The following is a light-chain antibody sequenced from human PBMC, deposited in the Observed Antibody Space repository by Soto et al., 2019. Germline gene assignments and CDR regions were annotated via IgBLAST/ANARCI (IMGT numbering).Light chain of an antibody. V-gene: IGLV2-14*01. Sequence: QSALSQPASVAGSPGQSITISCTGTRSDVGSYNYVSWYQQHPGKAPKRMIYEVTNRPSGVSNRFSGSKSVNTASLTISGLQAEDEADYYCNSYTSTSSWVFGGGTKLTVL. J-gene: IGLJ3*02. CDR3: NSYTSTSSWV. CDR1: RSDVGSYNY. CDR2: EVT.